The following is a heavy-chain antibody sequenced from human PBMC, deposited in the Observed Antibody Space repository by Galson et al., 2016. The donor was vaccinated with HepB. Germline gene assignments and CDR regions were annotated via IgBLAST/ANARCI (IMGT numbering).Heavy chain of an antibody. CDR3: AKDRVAYGTPWSLDY. D-gene: IGHD2-21*01. V-gene: IGHV3-23*01. CDR2: IGFTGGSK. Sequence: SLRLSCAASGFTFSSYTMTWVRQAPGKGLEWVSTIGFTGGSKHYADSTMGHFTVSRDNSKHTVYLQINNVRPDDTAVYYCAKDRVAYGTPWSLDYWGQGTLVTVSS. CDR1: GFTFSSYT. J-gene: IGHJ4*02.